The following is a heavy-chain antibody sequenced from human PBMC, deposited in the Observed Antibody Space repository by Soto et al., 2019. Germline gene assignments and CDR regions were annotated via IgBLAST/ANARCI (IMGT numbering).Heavy chain of an antibody. CDR3: AHRLGGSSWNAGYFDF. V-gene: IGHV2-5*02. Sequence: QITLKESGRTLVEPTEALALTCSFSGFSLTTRPVGVGWFRQPPGKALEWLGVIYWDNDKRYNPFLKSRLTITKDTSTNEVALTMTDMEPKDTATYFCAHRLGGSSWNAGYFDFWGQGVLVTVS. CDR2: IYWDNDK. J-gene: IGHJ4*02. D-gene: IGHD1-1*01. CDR1: GFSLTTRPVG.